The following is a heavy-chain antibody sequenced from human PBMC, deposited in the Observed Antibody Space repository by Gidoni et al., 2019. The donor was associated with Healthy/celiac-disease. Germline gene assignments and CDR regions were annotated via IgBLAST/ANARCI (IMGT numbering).Heavy chain of an antibody. CDR2: IKSKTDGGTT. D-gene: IGHD6-19*01. Sequence: TFSNAWMNWVRQAPGKWLEWVGRIKSKTDGGTTDYAAPVKGRFTISRDDSKNTLYLQMNSLKTEDTAVYYCTTDREVYSSGWYGYDYWGQGTLVTVSS. J-gene: IGHJ4*02. V-gene: IGHV3-15*07. CDR1: TFSNAW. CDR3: TTDREVYSSGWYGYDY.